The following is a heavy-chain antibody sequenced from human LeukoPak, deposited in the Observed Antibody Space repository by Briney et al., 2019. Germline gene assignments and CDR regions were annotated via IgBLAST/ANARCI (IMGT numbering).Heavy chain of an antibody. Sequence: PGGSLRLSCAASGFTFSAYTMNWVRQAPGKGLEWVSSISSSTSYKYYADSVQGRFTISRDDAENSLYLQMNNLRVEDTAVYYCAREVATMLCFDYWGQGTLVTVSS. V-gene: IGHV3-21*01. J-gene: IGHJ4*02. CDR3: AREVATMLCFDY. CDR1: GFTFSAYT. D-gene: IGHD5-12*01. CDR2: ISSSTSYK.